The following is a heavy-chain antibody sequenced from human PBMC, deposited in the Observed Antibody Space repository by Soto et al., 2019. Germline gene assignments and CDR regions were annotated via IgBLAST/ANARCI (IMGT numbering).Heavy chain of an antibody. Sequence: VGSLRLSCVASGFTFSSYSMNWVRQAPGKGLEWVSSISSSSSYIYYADSVKGRFTISRDNAKNSLYLQMNSLRAEDTAVYYCAREKWASRSRWLDPWGQGTLVTVSS. V-gene: IGHV3-21*01. J-gene: IGHJ5*02. D-gene: IGHD1-26*01. CDR1: GFTFSSYS. CDR3: AREKWASRSRWLDP. CDR2: ISSSSSYI.